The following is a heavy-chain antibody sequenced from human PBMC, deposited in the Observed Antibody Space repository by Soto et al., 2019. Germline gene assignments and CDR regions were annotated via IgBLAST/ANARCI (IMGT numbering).Heavy chain of an antibody. V-gene: IGHV4-39*01. J-gene: IGHJ4*02. CDR2: IYYSGST. Sequence: QLQLQESGPGLVKPSETLSLTCTVSGGSISSSSYYWGWIRQPPGKGLEWIGSIYYSGSTYYNPSLKSRVTISVDTSKNQFSLKLSSVTAADTAVYYCARIVGYGDYVDDYWGQGTLVTVSS. D-gene: IGHD4-17*01. CDR3: ARIVGYGDYVDDY. CDR1: GGSISSSSYY.